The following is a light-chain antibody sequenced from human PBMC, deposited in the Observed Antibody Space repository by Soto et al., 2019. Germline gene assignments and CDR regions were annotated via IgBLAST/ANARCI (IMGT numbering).Light chain of an antibody. V-gene: IGKV1-33*01. CDR3: QQYDRLPIT. CDR2: DAA. J-gene: IGKJ5*01. Sequence: DVQITHAPGCLAASGGGIITITCQASQDIGNFLTWYQQKPGRAPVLLIYDAANLATGVPPRFSGSGYGRDFTLTISSLQPEDIAAYYCQQYDRLPITFGQGTRLEIK. CDR1: QDIGNF.